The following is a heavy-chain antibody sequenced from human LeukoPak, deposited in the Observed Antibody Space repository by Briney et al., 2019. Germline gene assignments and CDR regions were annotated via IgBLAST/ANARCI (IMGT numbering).Heavy chain of an antibody. CDR1: GGSFSGYY. D-gene: IGHD6-13*01. V-gene: IGHV4-34*01. CDR2: INHSGST. Sequence: SETLSLTCAVYGGSFSGYYWSWIRQPPGKGLEWIGEINHSGSTNYNPSLKSRVTISVDTSKNQFSLKLSSVTAADTAVYFCARVLRGYNYFDYWGQGTLVTVSS. J-gene: IGHJ4*02. CDR3: ARVLRGYNYFDY.